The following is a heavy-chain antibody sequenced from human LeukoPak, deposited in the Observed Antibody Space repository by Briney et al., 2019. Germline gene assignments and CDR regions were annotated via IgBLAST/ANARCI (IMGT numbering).Heavy chain of an antibody. V-gene: IGHV3-30*15. J-gene: IGHJ4*02. Sequence: GGSLRLSCAASGFIFSNYAMHWVRQAPGKGLEWVALISSDGSKTCHADSVKGRFSISRDNSKNTLYLQLSSLRAEDTSVYYCARDSTYWYDSGSSGPHYFDYWGQGTLVTVSS. CDR3: ARDSTYWYDSGSSGPHYFDY. D-gene: IGHD3-10*01. CDR1: GFIFSNYA. CDR2: ISSDGSKT.